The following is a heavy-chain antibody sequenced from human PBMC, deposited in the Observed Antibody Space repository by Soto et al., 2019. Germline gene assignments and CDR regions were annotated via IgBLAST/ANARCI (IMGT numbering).Heavy chain of an antibody. V-gene: IGHV4-38-2*01. D-gene: IGHD2-2*02. CDR3: ARGVVVVPAAINWCDP. J-gene: IGHJ5*02. CDR1: GYSISSGYY. Sequence: SETLSLTCAVSGYSISSGYYWGWIRQPPGKGLEWSGSIYHSGSTYYNPSLKSRVTISVDTSKNQFSLKLSSVTAADTAVYYCARGVVVVPAAINWCDPWGQGTRVTVSS. CDR2: IYHSGST.